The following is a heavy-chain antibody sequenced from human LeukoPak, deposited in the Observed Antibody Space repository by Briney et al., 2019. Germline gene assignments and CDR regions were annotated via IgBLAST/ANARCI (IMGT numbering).Heavy chain of an antibody. CDR1: GFVFSNYG. Sequence: GGSLRLSCAASGFVFSNYGIHWVRQAPGKGLEWVAFIRYDGSEKYYADFVKGRFTISRDNSKSTLYLQMNSLRAEDTAVYYCARGSRPFDYWGQGTLVTVSS. CDR2: IRYDGSEK. J-gene: IGHJ4*02. V-gene: IGHV3-30*02. CDR3: ARGSRPFDY.